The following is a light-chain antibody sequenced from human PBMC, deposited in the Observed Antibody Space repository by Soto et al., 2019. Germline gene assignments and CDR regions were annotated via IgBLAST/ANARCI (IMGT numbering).Light chain of an antibody. CDR3: CSYAGSYTWV. J-gene: IGLJ2*01. Sequence: QSALTQPRSVSGSPGQSVTISCTGTSRDVGDYNYVSWYQHYPGKAPKAMIYDVSQRPSGVPDRFSGSKSGNTASLTISGLQAEDEADYYCCSYAGSYTWVFGGGTKLTVL. CDR1: SRDVGDYNY. CDR2: DVS. V-gene: IGLV2-11*01.